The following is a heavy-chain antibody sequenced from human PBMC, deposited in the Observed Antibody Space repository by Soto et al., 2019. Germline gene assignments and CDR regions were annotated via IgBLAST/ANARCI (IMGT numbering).Heavy chain of an antibody. CDR1: GFSFSSYW. J-gene: IGHJ4*02. CDR2: INSVGSSP. CDR3: AREEGYGSGRYFDY. Sequence: EEQLVESGGGLVQPGGSLRLSCAASGFSFSSYWMHWVRQAPGKGLVWVSHINSVGSSPTYADSVKGRFTISRDNAKNTLYLQMNRLRAEDSAVYYCAREEGYGSGRYFDYWGLGTLVTVSS. V-gene: IGHV3-74*01. D-gene: IGHD3-10*01.